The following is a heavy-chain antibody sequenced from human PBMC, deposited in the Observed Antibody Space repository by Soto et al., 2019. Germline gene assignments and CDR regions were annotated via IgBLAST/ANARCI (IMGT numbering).Heavy chain of an antibody. CDR2: INPSGGST. CDR1: GYTFTSYY. V-gene: IGHV1-46*01. Sequence: GASVKVSCKASGYTFTSYYMHWVRQAPGQGLEWMGIINPSGGSTSYAQKFQGRVTMTRDNSNNTLDLQMNSLRPEDTALYYCAVDTSGFYFPSEYFQYWGRGTLVTVSS. J-gene: IGHJ1*01. CDR3: AVDTSGFYFPSEYFQY. D-gene: IGHD3-22*01.